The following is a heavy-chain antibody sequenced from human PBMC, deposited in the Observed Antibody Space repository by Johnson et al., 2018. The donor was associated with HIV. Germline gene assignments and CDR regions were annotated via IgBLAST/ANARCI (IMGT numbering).Heavy chain of an antibody. J-gene: IGHJ3*02. V-gene: IGHV3-66*02. CDR3: ARLEELLRAFDI. D-gene: IGHD1-26*01. CDR1: GFTFSSYW. CDR2: IYSGGKT. Sequence: EVQLVESGGGLVQSGGSLRLSCAASGFTFSSYWMHWVRQGPGKGLVWVSVIYSGGKTYYADSVKGRFTISRDNSKNTLYLQMNSLRAEDTAVYYCARLEELLRAFDIWGQGTMVTVSS.